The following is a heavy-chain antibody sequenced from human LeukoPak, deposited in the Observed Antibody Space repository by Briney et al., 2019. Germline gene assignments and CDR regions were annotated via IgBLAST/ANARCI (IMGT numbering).Heavy chain of an antibody. Sequence: ASVKVSCKASGGTFSSYAISWVRQAPGQGLEWMGRIIPILGIANYAQKFQGRVTITADKSTSTAYMELSSLRSEDTAVYYCARARYYDFWSGSPGDYWGQGTLVTVSS. D-gene: IGHD3-3*01. CDR3: ARARYYDFWSGSPGDY. CDR2: IIPILGIA. J-gene: IGHJ4*02. CDR1: GGTFSSYA. V-gene: IGHV1-69*04.